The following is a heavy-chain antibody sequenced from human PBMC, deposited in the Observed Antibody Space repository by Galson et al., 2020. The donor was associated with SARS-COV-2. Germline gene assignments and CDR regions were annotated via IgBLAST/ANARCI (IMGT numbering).Heavy chain of an antibody. CDR3: ARGESVLHTPAWLGQKRFYYYGMDV. CDR1: GGSSSRYH. CDR2: IRHSGST. V-gene: IGHV4-34*01. Sequence: SQASETLSLTCAVSGGSSSRYHWTWIRQSPGKGLEWIGEIRHSGSTYYSPSLKSRVTISVDTSNNQFSLSLTSVTAADTAVYYCARGESVLHTPAWLGQKRFYYYGMDVWGQGTTVTVSS. D-gene: IGHD3-10*01. J-gene: IGHJ6*02.